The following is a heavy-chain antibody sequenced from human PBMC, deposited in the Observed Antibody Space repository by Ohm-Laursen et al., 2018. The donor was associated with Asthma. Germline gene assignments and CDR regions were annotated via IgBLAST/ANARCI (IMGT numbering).Heavy chain of an antibody. J-gene: IGHJ4*02. CDR2: INGDGGIK. V-gene: IGHV3-74*01. D-gene: IGHD3-10*01. CDR1: GFTITNYW. Sequence: GSLRLSCAASGFTITNYWMHWVRQAPGKGLVWVSRINGDGGIKSYAASVKGRFTISRDDAKNTVYLQMNSLRVDDTAVYYCAHEFGGSGDYWGQGTLVTVSS. CDR3: AHEFGGSGDY.